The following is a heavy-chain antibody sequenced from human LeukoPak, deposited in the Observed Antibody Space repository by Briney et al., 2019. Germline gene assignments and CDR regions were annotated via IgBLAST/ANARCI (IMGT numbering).Heavy chain of an antibody. D-gene: IGHD3-16*02. CDR3: AREGLGELSFNGGYYFDY. V-gene: IGHV3-30-3*01. CDR1: GFTFSSYA. J-gene: IGHJ4*02. Sequence: GGSLRLSCAASGFTFSSYAMSWVRQAPGKGLEWVAVISYDGSNKYYADSVKGRFTISRDNSKNTLYLQMNSLRAEDTAVYYCAREGLGELSFNGGYYFDYWGQGTLVTVSS. CDR2: ISYDGSNK.